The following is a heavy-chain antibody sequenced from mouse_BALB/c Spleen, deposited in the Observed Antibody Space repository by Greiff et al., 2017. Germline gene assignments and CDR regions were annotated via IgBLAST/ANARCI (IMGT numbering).Heavy chain of an antibody. D-gene: IGHD2-4*01. CDR2: IDPANGNT. CDR3: ASWGDYDGIDY. J-gene: IGHJ4*01. CDR1: GFNIKDYY. Sequence: VQLKQSGAELVKPGASVKLSCTASGFNIKDYYMHWVKQRPEQGLEWIGRIDPANGNTKYDPKFQGKATITADTSSNTAYLQLSSLTSEDTAVYYYASWGDYDGIDYWGQGTSVTVSS. V-gene: IGHV14-3*02.